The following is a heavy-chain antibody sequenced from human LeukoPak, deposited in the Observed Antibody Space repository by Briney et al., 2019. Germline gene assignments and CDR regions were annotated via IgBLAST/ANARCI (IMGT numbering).Heavy chain of an antibody. D-gene: IGHD2-21*01. CDR2: IYCSGST. CDR3: ARNLAGHFGGFYFDD. Sequence: PSETLSLTCTVSGGSISSFIYYWGWIRQPPGKRREWIGTIYCSGSTYDNPSLKSRVTISVDTSKNQFSLKLSSVTAADTAVYYCARNLAGHFGGFYFDDWGQGTLVPVSS. J-gene: IGHJ4*02. V-gene: IGHV4-39*07. CDR1: GGSISSFIYY.